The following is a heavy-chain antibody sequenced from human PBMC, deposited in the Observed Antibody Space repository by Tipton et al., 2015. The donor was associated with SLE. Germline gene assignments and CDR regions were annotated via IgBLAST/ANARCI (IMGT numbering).Heavy chain of an antibody. CDR2: ISSAGTNT. CDR1: GFPFSDHW. Sequence: SLRLSCEASGFPFSDHWLSWVRQAPGKGLEWVSTISSAGTNTHYADSVKGRFTISRDNAKNTVSLQMDSLRADDTAIYYCAKDTTLFDYWGQGTLVTVSS. D-gene: IGHD1-26*01. J-gene: IGHJ4*02. V-gene: IGHV3-23*01. CDR3: AKDTTLFDY.